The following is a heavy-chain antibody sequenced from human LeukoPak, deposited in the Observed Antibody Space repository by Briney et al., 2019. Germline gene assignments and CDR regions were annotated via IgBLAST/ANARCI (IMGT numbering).Heavy chain of an antibody. Sequence: SETLSLTCTVSGGSINNYYWSWIRQPPGKGLEWIGYIYYSGSTNYNPSLKSRVTISVDTSKNQFSLKLSSVTAADTAVYYCARYDDYGAFLDYWGQGTLVTVSS. CDR2: IYYSGST. D-gene: IGHD4-17*01. CDR3: ARYDDYGAFLDY. CDR1: GGSINNYY. J-gene: IGHJ4*02. V-gene: IGHV4-59*01.